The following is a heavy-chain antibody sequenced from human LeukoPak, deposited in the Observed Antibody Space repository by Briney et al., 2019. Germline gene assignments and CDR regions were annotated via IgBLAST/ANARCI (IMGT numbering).Heavy chain of an antibody. J-gene: IGHJ6*02. Sequence: QPGGSLRLSCAASGFSFNKYAMSWVRQAPGKGLEWVSAISASADSTYYADSVKGRFTISRDNSKNTLFLQMNSLKAEDTALYYCAKRPATFMGGVYYYAMDVWGQGTTVTVSS. CDR1: GFSFNKYA. CDR3: AKRPATFMGGVYYYAMDV. CDR2: ISASADST. V-gene: IGHV3-23*01. D-gene: IGHD1-26*01.